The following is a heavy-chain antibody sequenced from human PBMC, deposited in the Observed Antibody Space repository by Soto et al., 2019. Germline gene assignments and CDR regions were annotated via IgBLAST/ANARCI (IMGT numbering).Heavy chain of an antibody. CDR3: ARARVYYYHYGMDV. D-gene: IGHD6-6*01. Sequence: QVQLVQSGAEVKKPGSSVKVSCKASGGTFSSYAITWVRQAPGQGLEWMGGIIPIFDSINYAQKFQGRVTITADESTSTAYMELSSLRSEETAVYYCARARVYYYHYGMDVWGQGTTVTVSS. CDR2: IIPIFDSI. V-gene: IGHV1-69*01. J-gene: IGHJ6*02. CDR1: GGTFSSYA.